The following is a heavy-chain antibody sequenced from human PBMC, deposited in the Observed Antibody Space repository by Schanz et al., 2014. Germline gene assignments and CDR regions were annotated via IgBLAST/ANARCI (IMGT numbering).Heavy chain of an antibody. CDR2: IWSDGSGK. CDR3: AREEGWGIAAAGPKHYYYGMDV. CDR1: GFAFSVYG. Sequence: VQLVESGGYLVQPGGSLRLSCAASGFAFSVYGMHWVRQAPGKGPEWVAVIWSDGSGKYYADSVKGRFTISRDNSKNTLYLQMNSLRAEDTAVYYCAREEGWGIAAAGPKHYYYGMDVWGQGTTVTVSS. V-gene: IGHV3-33*01. J-gene: IGHJ6*02. D-gene: IGHD6-13*01.